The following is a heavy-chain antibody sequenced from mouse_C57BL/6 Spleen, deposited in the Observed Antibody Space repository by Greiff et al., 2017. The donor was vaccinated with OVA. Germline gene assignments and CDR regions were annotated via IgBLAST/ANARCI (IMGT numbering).Heavy chain of an antibody. CDR2: INSDGGST. CDR3: ARHSCGSSLAWFAY. V-gene: IGHV5-2*01. J-gene: IGHJ3*01. Sequence: EVKLMESGGGLVQPGESLKLSCESNEYAFPSHDMSWVRKTPGKRLELVAAINSDGGSTYYPDTMERRFIISRDNTKKTLYLQMSSLRSEDTALYYCARHSCGSSLAWFAYWGQGTLVTVSA. CDR1: EYAFPSHD. D-gene: IGHD1-1*01.